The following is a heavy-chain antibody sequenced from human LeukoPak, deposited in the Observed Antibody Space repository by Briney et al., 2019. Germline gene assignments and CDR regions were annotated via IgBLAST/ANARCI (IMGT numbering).Heavy chain of an antibody. D-gene: IGHD3-3*01. CDR1: GFTFSSYA. Sequence: GGSLRLSCAASGFTFSSYAMSWVRQAPGKGLEWVSAISGSGGSTYYADSVKGRFTISRDNSKNTLYLQMNSLRAEDTAVYYCAAVGGSGYHYYYYYMDVWGKGTTVTVSS. J-gene: IGHJ6*03. V-gene: IGHV3-23*01. CDR3: AAVGGSGYHYYYYYMDV. CDR2: ISGSGGST.